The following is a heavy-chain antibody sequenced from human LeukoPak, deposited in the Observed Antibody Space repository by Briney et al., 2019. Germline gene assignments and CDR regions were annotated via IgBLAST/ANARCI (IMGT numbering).Heavy chain of an antibody. D-gene: IGHD3-22*01. CDR2: IYSDGRT. V-gene: IGHV3-53*01. CDR3: ARGLFLSGYLDAFDI. Sequence: GGSLRLSCAASGFTVSNKYMTWVRQAPGKGLEWVSLIYSDGRTYYADSVKGRCTISRDGSKNTLYLQMNSLRVEDTAVYYCARGLFLSGYLDAFDIWGQGTVATVSS. CDR1: GFTVSNKY. J-gene: IGHJ3*02.